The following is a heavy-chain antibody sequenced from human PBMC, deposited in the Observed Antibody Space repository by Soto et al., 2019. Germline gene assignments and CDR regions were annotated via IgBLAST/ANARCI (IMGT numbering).Heavy chain of an antibody. CDR1: GFTFSTYA. Sequence: EVQLLESGGGLVQPGGSLRLSCAASGFTFSTYAMSWVRQAPGKGLEWVSAISGSGGSTYYADYVKGRLTISRDNSKNTLYLQMNRLRVEDTGVYYCAKGARQGDSSGSVKYGDDYWGQGTLVTVSS. CDR2: ISGSGGST. D-gene: IGHD3-22*01. J-gene: IGHJ4*02. CDR3: AKGARQGDSSGSVKYGDDY. V-gene: IGHV3-23*01.